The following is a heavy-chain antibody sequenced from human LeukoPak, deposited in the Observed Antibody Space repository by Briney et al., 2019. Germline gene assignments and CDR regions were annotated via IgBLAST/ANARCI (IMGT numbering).Heavy chain of an antibody. CDR1: GFTFSSYA. CDR2: ISYDGSNK. V-gene: IGHV3-30-3*01. Sequence: GGSLRLSCAASGFTFSSYAMHWVRQAPGKGLEWVAVISYDGSNKYYADSVKGRFTISRDNSKNTLYLQMNSLRAEDTAVYYCAVNWNIDYWGQGTLVTVSS. J-gene: IGHJ4*02. CDR3: AVNWNIDY. D-gene: IGHD1/OR15-1a*01.